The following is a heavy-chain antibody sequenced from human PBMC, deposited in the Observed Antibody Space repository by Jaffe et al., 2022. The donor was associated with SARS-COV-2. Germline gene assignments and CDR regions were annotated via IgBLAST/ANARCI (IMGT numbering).Heavy chain of an antibody. V-gene: IGHV3-7*03. CDR3: ARVWPSYDSSGLDRHYLDY. CDR1: GFSFISYW. Sequence: EVQLVESGGGLVQPGGSLRLSCTASGFSFISYWMTWVRQAPGKGLEWVAYMNQDGSEKYNEESVRGRFTISRDNAKNSLYLHMDSLRADDTAVYYCARVWPSYDSSGLDRHYLDYWGQGTLVTVSS. J-gene: IGHJ4*02. CDR2: MNQDGSEK. D-gene: IGHD3-22*01.